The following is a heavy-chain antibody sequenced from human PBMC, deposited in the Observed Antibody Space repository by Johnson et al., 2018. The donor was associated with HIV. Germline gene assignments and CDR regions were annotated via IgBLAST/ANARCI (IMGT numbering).Heavy chain of an antibody. CDR3: AKAPLSGYEDAFDI. CDR1: GFTFSSYG. CDR2: ISRDGGTE. V-gene: IGHV3-33*06. J-gene: IGHJ3*02. D-gene: IGHD3-22*01. Sequence: QVQLVESGGGVVHPGKSLRLSCVGSGFTFSSYGMHWVRQAPGEGLDWVAFISRDGGTEYYADSVKGRFTISRDNSKNTLYLQMNSLRAEDTAVYYCAKAPLSGYEDAFDIWGQGTMVTVSS.